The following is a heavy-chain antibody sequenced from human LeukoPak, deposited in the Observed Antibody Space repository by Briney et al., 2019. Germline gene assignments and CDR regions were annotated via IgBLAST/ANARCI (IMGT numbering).Heavy chain of an antibody. J-gene: IGHJ4*02. V-gene: IGHV3-48*01. D-gene: IGHD2-2*01. CDR2: ISSSSSTI. CDR1: GFTFSSYS. Sequence: GGSLRLSCAASGFTFSSYSMNWVRQAPGKGLEWVSYISSSSSTIYYAESVKGRFTISRDTSRNTLFLQMNSLRAEDTAVYYCARDHNEVPAAITAYWGQGTLVTVSS. CDR3: ARDHNEVPAAITAY.